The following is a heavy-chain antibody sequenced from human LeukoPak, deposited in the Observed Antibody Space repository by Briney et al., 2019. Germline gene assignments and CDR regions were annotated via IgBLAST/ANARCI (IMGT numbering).Heavy chain of an antibody. J-gene: IGHJ5*02. CDR2: INHSGST. CDR1: GGSFSGYY. Sequence: SETLSLTCAVYGGSFSGYYWSWIRQPPGKGLEWVGEINHSGSTNYNPSLKSRVTISVDTSKNQFSLKLSSVTAADTAVYYCARKTMIVVVTWFDPWGQGTLVTVSS. D-gene: IGHD3-22*01. CDR3: ARKTMIVVVTWFDP. V-gene: IGHV4-34*01.